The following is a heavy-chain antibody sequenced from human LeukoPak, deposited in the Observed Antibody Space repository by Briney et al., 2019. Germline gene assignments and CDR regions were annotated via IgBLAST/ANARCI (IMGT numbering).Heavy chain of an antibody. V-gene: IGHV3-53*01. CDR2: VYSGGST. CDR1: GFTVSSNY. CDR3: ARAPVTSCRGAYCYPFDY. J-gene: IGHJ4*02. Sequence: GGSLRLSCAASGFTVSSNYMSWVRQAPGKGLEWVSVVYSGGSTYYADSVRGRFTISRDNSKNTLYLQMNSLRAEDAAVYYCARAPVTSCRGAYCYPFDYWGQGTLVTVSS. D-gene: IGHD2-21*01.